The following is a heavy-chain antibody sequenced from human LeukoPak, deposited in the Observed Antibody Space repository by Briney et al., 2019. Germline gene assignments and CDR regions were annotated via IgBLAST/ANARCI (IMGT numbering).Heavy chain of an antibody. CDR3: AKVAAGRWFFDY. CDR2: ISGGGNSA. D-gene: IGHD6-13*01. J-gene: IGHJ4*02. V-gene: IGHV3-23*01. Sequence: PGGSLRLSCAASGFTFSTYAMSWVRQAPGKGLEWVSGISGGGNSAYYADSVKGRFTISRDNSKNTLYLQMNSLRAEDTAVYYCAKVAAGRWFFDYWGQGTLVTVSS. CDR1: GFTFSTYA.